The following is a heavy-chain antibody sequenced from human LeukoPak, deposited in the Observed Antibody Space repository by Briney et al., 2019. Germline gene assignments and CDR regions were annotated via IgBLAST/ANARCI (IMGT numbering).Heavy chain of an antibody. CDR1: GFTFSSCG. J-gene: IGHJ4*02. V-gene: IGHV3-30*03. Sequence: GGSLRLSCAASGFTFSSCGFHWVRQAPGKGLEWVAVISYDGSKKYYADSVKGRFTISRDNSKNTLYLQMNSPRAEDTAVYYCARWVVTAADIDYWGQGTLVTVSS. CDR2: ISYDGSKK. CDR3: ARWVVTAADIDY. D-gene: IGHD2-15*01.